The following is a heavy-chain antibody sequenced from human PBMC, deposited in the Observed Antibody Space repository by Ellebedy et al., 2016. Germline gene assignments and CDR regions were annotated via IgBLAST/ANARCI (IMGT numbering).Heavy chain of an antibody. J-gene: IGHJ3*02. V-gene: IGHV4-30-4*02. Sequence: SETLSLTXTVSGGSISSGDYYWSWIRQPPGKGLEWIGYIYYSGSTYYNPSLKSRVTISVDTSKNQFSLKLSSVTAADTAVYYCARRIAARPMYAFDIWGQGTMVTVSS. CDR2: IYYSGST. D-gene: IGHD6-6*01. CDR3: ARRIAARPMYAFDI. CDR1: GGSISSGDYY.